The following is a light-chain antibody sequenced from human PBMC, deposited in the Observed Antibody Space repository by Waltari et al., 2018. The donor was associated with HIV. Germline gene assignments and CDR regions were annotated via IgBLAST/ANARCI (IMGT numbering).Light chain of an antibody. CDR2: EVR. J-gene: IGLJ2*01. Sequence: QSALTQPASVSGSPGQSITISCTGTSSDVGGYNYVSWYQQHPGKAPKLMIYEVRNRPSGVSNRFSGSKSGNTASLTISGLQAEDEADYYCSSYTSSRLLFGGGTKLTVL. CDR3: SSYTSSRLL. V-gene: IGLV2-14*01. CDR1: SSDVGGYNY.